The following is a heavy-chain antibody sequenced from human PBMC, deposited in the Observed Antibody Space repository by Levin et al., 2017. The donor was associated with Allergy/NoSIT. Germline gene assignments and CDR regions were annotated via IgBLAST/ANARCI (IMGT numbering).Heavy chain of an antibody. J-gene: IGHJ6*02. CDR2: IYSGGST. Sequence: QAGGSLRLSCAASGFTVSSNYMSWVRQAPGKGLEWVSVIYSGGSTYYADSVKGRFTISRDNSKNTLYLQMNSLRAEDTAVYYCARDYRSIAAVHGTGIYYYYGMDVWGQGTTVTVSS. D-gene: IGHD6-13*01. CDR1: GFTVSSNY. CDR3: ARDYRSIAAVHGTGIYYYYGMDV. V-gene: IGHV3-66*01.